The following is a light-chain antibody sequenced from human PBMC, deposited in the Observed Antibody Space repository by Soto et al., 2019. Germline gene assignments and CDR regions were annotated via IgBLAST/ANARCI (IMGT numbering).Light chain of an antibody. CDR1: QTISSD. CDR3: QQSYITPYT. CDR2: AAS. J-gene: IGKJ2*01. V-gene: IGKV1-39*01. Sequence: DIQMTQSPSSLSASVGDRVTITCRASQTISSDLNWFQHKPGKAPNLLIYAASTLQGGVPSRFIGSGSGTDFTLTISSLQPEDFATYYCQQSYITPYTFGQGTMLEIK.